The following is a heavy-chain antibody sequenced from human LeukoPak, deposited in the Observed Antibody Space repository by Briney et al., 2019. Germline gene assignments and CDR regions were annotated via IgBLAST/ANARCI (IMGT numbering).Heavy chain of an antibody. CDR2: IYYSGST. CDR3: ASGRDYDTTTYWGDYYMDV. Sequence: SETLSLTCTVSGGSISSYYWSWIRQPPGKGLEWIGYIYYSGSTNYNPSLKSRVTISVDTSKNQFSLKLSSVTAADTAVYYCASGRDYDTTTYWGDYYMDVWGKGTTVTVSS. J-gene: IGHJ6*03. D-gene: IGHD3-9*01. V-gene: IGHV4-59*01. CDR1: GGSISSYY.